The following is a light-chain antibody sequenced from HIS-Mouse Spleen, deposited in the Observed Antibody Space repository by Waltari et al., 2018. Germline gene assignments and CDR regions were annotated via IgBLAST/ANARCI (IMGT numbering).Light chain of an antibody. CDR3: QVWDSSSDPV. CDR1: NIGSNS. J-gene: IGLJ1*01. Sequence: SYVLTQPPSVSVAPGQTARITCGGNNIGSNSVHWDQQKPGQAPVLVVYDDSDRPSGIPERFSGSNSGNTATLTISRVEAGDEADYYCQVWDSSSDPVFGTGTKVTVL. V-gene: IGLV3-21*02. CDR2: DDS.